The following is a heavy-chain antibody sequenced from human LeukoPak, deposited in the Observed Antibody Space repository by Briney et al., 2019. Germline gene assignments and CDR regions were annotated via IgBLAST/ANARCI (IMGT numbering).Heavy chain of an antibody. D-gene: IGHD2-21*02. J-gene: IGHJ4*02. V-gene: IGHV4-34*01. CDR2: INHSGST. CDR3: ARGYCRDDICQVFPY. Sequence: SETPSLTCTVYGGSFSGYYWSWIRQPPGKGLEWIGEINHSGSTNYNPSLKSRVTMSVDTSKNQFSLKMSYVTAADTGVYYCARGYCRDDICQVFPYWGQGTPVTVSS. CDR1: GGSFSGYY.